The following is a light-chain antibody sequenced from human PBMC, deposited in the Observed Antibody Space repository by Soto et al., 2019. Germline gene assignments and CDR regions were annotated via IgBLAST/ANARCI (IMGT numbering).Light chain of an antibody. CDR3: MQALQTPWT. Sequence: DIVMTQSPLSLPVTPGEPASISCRSSQRLLESNGYNYLDWYLQKPGQSPQLLIYLGSNRASGVPDRVRGSGSGTDFTLKISRVEAEDVGGYYCMQALQTPWTFGQGTKGEIK. CDR2: LGS. V-gene: IGKV2-28*01. J-gene: IGKJ1*01. CDR1: QRLLESNGYNY.